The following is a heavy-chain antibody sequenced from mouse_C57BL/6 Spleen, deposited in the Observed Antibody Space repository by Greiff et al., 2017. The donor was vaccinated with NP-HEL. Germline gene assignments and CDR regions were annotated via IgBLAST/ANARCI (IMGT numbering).Heavy chain of an antibody. J-gene: IGHJ1*03. CDR2: INPSSGYT. Sequence: VQLQQSGAELAKPGASVKLSCKASGYTFTSYWMHWVKQRPGQGLEWIGYINPSSGYTKYNQKFKDKATLTADKSSSTAYMQLSSLTYEDSAVYYCAREGITTVVATSYWYFDVWGTGTTVTVSS. V-gene: IGHV1-7*01. CDR3: AREGITTVVATSYWYFDV. D-gene: IGHD1-1*01. CDR1: GYTFTSYW.